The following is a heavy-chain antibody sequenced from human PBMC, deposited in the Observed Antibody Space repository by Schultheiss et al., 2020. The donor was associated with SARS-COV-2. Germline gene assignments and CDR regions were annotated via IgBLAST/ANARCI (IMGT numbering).Heavy chain of an antibody. CDR1: GGSFSGYY. J-gene: IGHJ6*02. Sequence: GSLRLSCAVYGGSFSGYYWGWIRQPPGKGLEWIGSIYYSGSTYYNPSLKSRVTISVDTSKNQFSLKLSSVTAADTAVYYCARDQGYGSGSYLVGMDVWGQGTTVTVSS. CDR3: ARDQGYGSGSYLVGMDV. CDR2: IYYSGST. V-gene: IGHV4-34*01. D-gene: IGHD3-10*01.